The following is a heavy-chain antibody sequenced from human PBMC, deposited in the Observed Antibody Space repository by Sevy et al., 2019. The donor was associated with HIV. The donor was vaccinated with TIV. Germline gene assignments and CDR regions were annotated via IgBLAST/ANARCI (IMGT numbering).Heavy chain of an antibody. V-gene: IGHV3-66*01. CDR3: ARDRYYDASGYYYYYYGMDV. Sequence: GGSLRLSCAGSGLSVSDNYMNWVRQAPGKGLELVSVFYSDGRTYYADSVKGRFTISRDKSKNTLYLHMSNLRPEDTAVYYCARDRYYDASGYYYYYYGMDVWGQGTTVTVSS. CDR2: FYSDGRT. J-gene: IGHJ6*02. D-gene: IGHD3-22*01. CDR1: GLSVSDNY.